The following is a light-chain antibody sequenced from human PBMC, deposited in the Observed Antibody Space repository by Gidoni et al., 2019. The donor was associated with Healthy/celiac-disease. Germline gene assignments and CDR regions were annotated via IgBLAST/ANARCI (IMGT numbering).Light chain of an antibody. V-gene: IGKV3-20*01. J-gene: IGKJ1*01. CDR1: QAVSNSY. CDR2: GAS. CDR3: QQYGSSSGA. Sequence: ETVLTQSPGTLSVSPGERATLSCRASQAVSNSYLAWYVQKPGQAPRLLIYGASNRATGTPDRFSGSGAGTDFTLTISRLEPEDFATDYCQQYGSSSGAFGQGTKVEIK.